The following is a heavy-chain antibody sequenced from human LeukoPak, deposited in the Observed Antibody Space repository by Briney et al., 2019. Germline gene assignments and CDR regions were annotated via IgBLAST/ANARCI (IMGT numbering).Heavy chain of an antibody. CDR1: GYTFTSYG. V-gene: IGHV1-18*01. Sequence: ASVKVSCKASGYTFTSYGISWVRQAPGQGLEWMGWISAYNGNTNYAQKLQGRVTITADESTSTAYMELSSLRSEDTAVYYCARGYCSSTSCYKSGIDYWGQGTLVTVSS. CDR2: ISAYNGNT. CDR3: ARGYCSSTSCYKSGIDY. J-gene: IGHJ4*02. D-gene: IGHD2-2*02.